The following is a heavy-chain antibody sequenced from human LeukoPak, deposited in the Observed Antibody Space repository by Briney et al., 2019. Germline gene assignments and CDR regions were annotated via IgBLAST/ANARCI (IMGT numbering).Heavy chain of an antibody. CDR2: VSHDGSNE. J-gene: IGHJ6*04. D-gene: IGHD2-21*02. CDR3: ARARVTSTLKNSYYYVMDV. CDR1: GFILRSYA. V-gene: IGHV3-30*03. Sequence: GRSLRLSCAASGFILRSYAMHSVRQAPGKGLEWVALVSHDGSNECYTDSVKGRFIISRDNSKNTVYLQMNRLREGDTAVYYCARARVTSTLKNSYYYVMDVWGEGTTVTVSS.